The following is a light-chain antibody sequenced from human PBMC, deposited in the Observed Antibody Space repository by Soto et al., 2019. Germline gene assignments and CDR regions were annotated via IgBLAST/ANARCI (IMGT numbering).Light chain of an antibody. CDR1: QDVDSW. V-gene: IGKV1-12*01. J-gene: IGKJ1*01. Sequence: DIQMTQSPSSVSASVGDRVTITCRASQDVDSWVAWYQQKPGKAPKLLIYAASNLQSGVPSRFTGSGSGTDFTVTMSSLQPEDFATYYCQQGSSFPWTFGQGTKVDIK. CDR2: AAS. CDR3: QQGSSFPWT.